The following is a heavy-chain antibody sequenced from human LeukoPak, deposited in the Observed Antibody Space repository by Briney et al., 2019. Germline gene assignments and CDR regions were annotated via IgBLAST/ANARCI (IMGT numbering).Heavy chain of an antibody. CDR3: ARDRKVNWLDP. CDR2: IYTSGST. Sequence: SETLSLTCTVSGGSISSGSYYWSWIRQPAGKGLEWIGRIYTSGSTNYNPSLKSRVTISVDTSKNQFSLKLSSVTAADTAVYYCARDRKVNWLDPWGQGTLVTVSS. V-gene: IGHV4-61*02. J-gene: IGHJ5*02. CDR1: GGSISSGSYY.